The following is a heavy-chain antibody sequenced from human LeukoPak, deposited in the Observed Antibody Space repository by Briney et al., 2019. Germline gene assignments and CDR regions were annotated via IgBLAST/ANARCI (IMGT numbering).Heavy chain of an antibody. J-gene: IGHJ4*02. CDR1: GGSISSYY. Sequence: ASETLSLTCTVSGGSISSYYWSWIRQPPGKGLEWIGYIYYSGSTNYNPSLKSRVTISVDTSKNQFSLKLSSVTAADTAVYYCARVGAAAAPAYFDYWGQGTLVTVSS. V-gene: IGHV4-59*01. D-gene: IGHD6-13*01. CDR2: IYYSGST. CDR3: ARVGAAAAPAYFDY.